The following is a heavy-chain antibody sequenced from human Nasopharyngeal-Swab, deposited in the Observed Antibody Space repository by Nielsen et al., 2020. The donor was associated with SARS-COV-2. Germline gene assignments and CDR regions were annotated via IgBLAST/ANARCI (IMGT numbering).Heavy chain of an antibody. CDR2: INHSGST. D-gene: IGHD6-13*01. V-gene: IGHV4-34*01. Sequence: GSLRLSCAVYGGSFSGYYWSWIRQPPGKGLEWIGEINHSGSTNYNPSLKSRVTISVDTSKNQFSLKLSSVTAADTAVYYCARPQYSSSWRRDWFDPWGQGTLVTVSS. CDR1: GGSFSGYY. CDR3: ARPQYSSSWRRDWFDP. J-gene: IGHJ5*02.